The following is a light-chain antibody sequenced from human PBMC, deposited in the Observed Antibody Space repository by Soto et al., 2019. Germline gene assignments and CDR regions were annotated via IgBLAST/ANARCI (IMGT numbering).Light chain of an antibody. CDR2: GNS. CDR3: QSYDTSLSAYV. J-gene: IGLJ1*01. CDR1: SSNIGAGYD. V-gene: IGLV1-40*01. Sequence: VPAQPPSVSGAPGQRVTISCTGSSSNIGAGYDVHWYQQHPGTAPKLLIYGNSRRPSGVPDRFSGSKSGTSASRAITGLQAEDEADYYCQSYDTSLSAYVFGTGTKVTV.